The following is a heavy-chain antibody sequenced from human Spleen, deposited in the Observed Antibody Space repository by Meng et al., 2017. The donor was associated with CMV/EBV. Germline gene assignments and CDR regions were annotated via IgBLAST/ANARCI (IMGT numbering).Heavy chain of an antibody. Sequence: GESLKISCAASGFTFSSYAMSWVRQAPGKGLEWVSHNSGSGGITHSADSVEGRFTISRDNSKNILYLQVNSLRVEDTAVYYCAKGGGATAYYYGMDVWGQGTTVTVSS. CDR3: AKGGGATAYYYGMDV. D-gene: IGHD1-26*01. CDR1: GFTFSSYA. J-gene: IGHJ6*02. V-gene: IGHV3-23*01. CDR2: NSGSGGIT.